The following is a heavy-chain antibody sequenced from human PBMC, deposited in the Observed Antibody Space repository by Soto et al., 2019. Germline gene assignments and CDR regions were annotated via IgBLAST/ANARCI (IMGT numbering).Heavy chain of an antibody. D-gene: IGHD3-10*01. Sequence: SETLSLTCTVSGGSISSGDYYWSWIRQPPGKGLEWIGYIYYSGSTYYNPSLKSRVTISVDTSKNQFSLKLSSVTAADTAVYYCAREDFYGSNIFDYWGQGTMVTVSS. CDR2: IYYSGST. J-gene: IGHJ4*02. CDR1: GGSISSGDYY. CDR3: AREDFYGSNIFDY. V-gene: IGHV4-30-4*01.